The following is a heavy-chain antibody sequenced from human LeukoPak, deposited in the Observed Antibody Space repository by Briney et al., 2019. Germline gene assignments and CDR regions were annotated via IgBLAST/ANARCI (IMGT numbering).Heavy chain of an antibody. D-gene: IGHD5-24*01. CDR3: AKDIQLST. J-gene: IGHJ3*01. CDR2: ISFSGDNS. Sequence: GGSLRLSCAASGFNFRDAAMTWVRQAPGKGLEWVSLISFSGDNSYYADSVKGRFTISRDDSKNTLSLQMNSLRVEDTAIYYCAKDIQLSTWGLGTMVTVSS. CDR1: GFNFRDAA. V-gene: IGHV3-23*01.